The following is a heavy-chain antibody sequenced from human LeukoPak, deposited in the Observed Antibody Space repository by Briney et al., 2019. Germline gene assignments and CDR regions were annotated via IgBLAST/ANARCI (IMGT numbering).Heavy chain of an antibody. CDR3: TRSASWSPFDT. CDR1: GDSSSSNSVT. Sequence: SQTLSLTCAISGDSSSSNSVTLNWIRQSPSTGLEWLGRTYCRSKWSNDYAVSVKSRITINPDTSKNQFSPQLNPVIPEDTAVYYCTRSASWSPFDTWGQGTLVTVSS. D-gene: IGHD3-3*01. J-gene: IGHJ5*02. CDR2: TYCRSKWSN. V-gene: IGHV6-1*01.